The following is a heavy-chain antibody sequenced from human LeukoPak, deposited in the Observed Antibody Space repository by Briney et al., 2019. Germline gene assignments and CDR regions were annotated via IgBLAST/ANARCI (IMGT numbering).Heavy chain of an antibody. CDR1: GYSFSGYY. Sequence: ASVKVSCKASGYSFSGYYIHWVRQAPGQGLEWMGWVTPKSGGTNYAQNFQGRVTMTRDASITTAYMELSSLTSDDTAVYYCARDLYIHAMYVWGQGTTVTVSS. CDR3: ARDLYIHAMYV. CDR2: VTPKSGGT. J-gene: IGHJ6*02. D-gene: IGHD2-15*01. V-gene: IGHV1-2*02.